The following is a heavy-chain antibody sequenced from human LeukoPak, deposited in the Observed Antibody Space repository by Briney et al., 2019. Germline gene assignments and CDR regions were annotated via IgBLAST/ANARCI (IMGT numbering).Heavy chain of an antibody. CDR2: LYSGGAT. V-gene: IGHV3-53*01. CDR1: GFTFSSNY. D-gene: IGHD6-19*01. Sequence: GGSLRLSCAASGFTFSSNYMSWVRQPAGKGLEWVSVLYSGGATFYADSVKGRFTISRDTSKNTLSQQQNDLRADDTAVDYCTKLKGWYGEGFFDYWGQGALVTVSS. CDR3: TKLKGWYGEGFFDY. J-gene: IGHJ4*02.